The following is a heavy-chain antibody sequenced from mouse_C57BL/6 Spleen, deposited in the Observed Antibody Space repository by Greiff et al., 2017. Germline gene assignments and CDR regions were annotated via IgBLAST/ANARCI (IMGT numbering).Heavy chain of an antibody. Sequence: EVMLVESGGGLVKPGGSLKLSCAASGFTFSDYGMHWVRQAPEKGLEWVAYISSGSSTIYYADTVKGRFTISRDNAKNTLFLQMTSLRSEDTAMCYCARLYLYAMDYWGQGTSVTVSS. J-gene: IGHJ4*01. CDR3: ARLYLYAMDY. V-gene: IGHV5-17*01. CDR2: ISSGSSTI. CDR1: GFTFSDYG. D-gene: IGHD5-1-1*01.